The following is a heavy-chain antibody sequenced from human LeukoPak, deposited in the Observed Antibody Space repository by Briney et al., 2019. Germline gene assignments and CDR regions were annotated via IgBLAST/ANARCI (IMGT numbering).Heavy chain of an antibody. Sequence: PGRSLRLSCAASGFTVSSNYMSWVRQAPGKGLEWVSVIYSGGSTYYADSVKGRFTISRDNSKNTLYLQMNSLRAEDTAVYYCARDSSGWYGVNDYWGQGTLVTVSS. CDR2: IYSGGST. D-gene: IGHD6-19*01. CDR3: ARDSSGWYGVNDY. CDR1: GFTVSSNY. J-gene: IGHJ4*02. V-gene: IGHV3-66*01.